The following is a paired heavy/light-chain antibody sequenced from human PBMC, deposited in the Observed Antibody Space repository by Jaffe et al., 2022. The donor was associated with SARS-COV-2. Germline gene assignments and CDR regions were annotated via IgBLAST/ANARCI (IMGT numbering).Heavy chain of an antibody. D-gene: IGHD3-9*01. CDR3: VKTVGSLDWWPPADAFDV. Sequence: VNLVESGGDLVQPGGSLRLSCSASGFTFSQYSMFWVRQATGKRLQYVSAISGSGNSVHYSDSVKGRFTISRDNSKSTLYLQMSSLTTEDTAVYYCVKTVGSLDWWPPADAFDVWGQGTAVTVSS. CDR2: ISGSGNSV. CDR1: GFTFSQYS. J-gene: IGHJ3*01. V-gene: IGHV3-64D*09.
Light chain of an antibody. CDR3: QQYSTYYT. CDR2: RVS. V-gene: IGKV1-5*03. CDR1: QSVSNW. J-gene: IGKJ2*01. Sequence: DIQMTQSPSTLSASVGDRVTITCRASQSVSNWLAWYQQKPGRAPKLLISRVSNLESGVPSRFSGSGSGTEFTLTISSLHPDDFATYYCQQYSTYYTFGQGTQLEIK.